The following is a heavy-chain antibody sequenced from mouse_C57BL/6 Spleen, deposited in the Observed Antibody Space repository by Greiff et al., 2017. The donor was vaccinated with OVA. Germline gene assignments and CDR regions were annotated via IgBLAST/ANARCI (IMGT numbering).Heavy chain of an antibody. V-gene: IGHV3-6*01. J-gene: IGHJ3*01. CDR2: ISYDGSN. Sequence: EVQLQESGPGLVKPSQSLSLTCSVTGYSITSGYYWNWIRQFPGNKLEWMGYISYDGSNNYNPSLKNRISITRDTSKNQFFLKLNSVTTEDTATYYCARDLQLGLAWFAYWGQGTLVTVSA. D-gene: IGHD4-1*02. CDR3: ARDLQLGLAWFAY. CDR1: GYSITSGYY.